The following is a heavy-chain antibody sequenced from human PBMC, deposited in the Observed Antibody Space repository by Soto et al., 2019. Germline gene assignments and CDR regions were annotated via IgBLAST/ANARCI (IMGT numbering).Heavy chain of an antibody. J-gene: IGHJ6*02. CDR2: INSDGSST. CDR1: GFTFSSYW. V-gene: IGHV3-74*01. D-gene: IGHD3-3*01. CDR3: ARPFNDFWSGYYTGMASYYGMDV. Sequence: PGGSLRLSCAASGFTFSSYWMHWVRQAPGKGLVWVSRINSDGSSTSYADSVKGRFTISRDNAKNTLYLQMNSLRAEDTAVYYCARPFNDFWSGYYTGMASYYGMDVWGQGTTVTVSS.